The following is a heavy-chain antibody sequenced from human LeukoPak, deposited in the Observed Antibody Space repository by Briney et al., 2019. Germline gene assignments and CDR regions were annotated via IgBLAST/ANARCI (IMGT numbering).Heavy chain of an antibody. Sequence: GGSLRLSCTASGFTFRNYWMTWVRQAPGKGLEWVANINQDANLIRYVDSVKGRFTISRDNAKNSLYLQMNSLRAEDTAVYYCARERGTYYFDYWGQGTLVTVSS. D-gene: IGHD3-16*01. CDR2: INQDANLI. CDR1: GFTFRNYW. CDR3: ARERGTYYFDY. J-gene: IGHJ4*02. V-gene: IGHV3-7*01.